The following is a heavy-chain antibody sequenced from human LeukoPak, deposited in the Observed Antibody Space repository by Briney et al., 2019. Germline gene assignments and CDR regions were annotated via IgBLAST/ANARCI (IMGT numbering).Heavy chain of an antibody. CDR2: ISSSSSSSSSTV. V-gene: IGHV3-48*02. J-gene: IGHJ4*02. D-gene: IGHD5-24*01. CDR1: GFTFTSYS. CDR3: ARVGDGYSVNYFDY. Sequence: GGSLRLSCAASGFTFTSYSMTWVRQAPGKGLEWVSYISSSSSSSSSTVYYADSVKGRSTVSRDNAKNSLYLQMNSLRDEDTAMFYCARVGDGYSVNYFDYWGQGTLVTVSS.